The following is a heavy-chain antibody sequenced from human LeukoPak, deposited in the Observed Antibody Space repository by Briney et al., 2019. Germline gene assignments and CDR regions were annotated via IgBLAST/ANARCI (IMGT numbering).Heavy chain of an antibody. CDR2: ISYDGSNK. CDR3: AKDPPSVAGTLLPDY. CDR1: GFTFSSYG. D-gene: IGHD6-19*01. J-gene: IGHJ4*02. V-gene: IGHV3-30*18. Sequence: GGSLRLSCAASGFTFSSYGMHWVRQAPGKGLEWVAVISYDGSNKYYADSVKGRFTISRDNSKNTLYLQRNSLRAEDTAVYYCAKDPPSVAGTLLPDYWGQGTLVTVSS.